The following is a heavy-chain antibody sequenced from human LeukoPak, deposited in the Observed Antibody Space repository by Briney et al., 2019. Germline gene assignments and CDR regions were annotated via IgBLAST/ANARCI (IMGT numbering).Heavy chain of an antibody. V-gene: IGHV3-30-3*01. CDR2: ISYDGSNK. J-gene: IGHJ4*02. Sequence: PGGSLRLSCAASGFNFSSYAMHWVRQAPGKGLEWVAVISYDGSNKYYADSVKGRFTISRDNSKNTLYLQMNSLRAEDTAVYYCAPGGAGMGLALPFDYWGQGTLVTVSS. CDR3: APGGAGMGLALPFDY. D-gene: IGHD6-19*01. CDR1: GFNFSSYA.